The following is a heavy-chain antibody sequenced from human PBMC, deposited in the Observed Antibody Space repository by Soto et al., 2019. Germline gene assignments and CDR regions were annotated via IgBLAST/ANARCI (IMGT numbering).Heavy chain of an antibody. V-gene: IGHV3-23*01. CDR2: ISGSGGST. Sequence: LRLSCAASGFTFSSYAMSWVRQAPGKGLEWVSAISGSGGSTYYADSVKGRFTISRDNSKNTLYLQMNSLRAEDTAVYYCAKDTRYCSGGSCPPGYYYYYGMDVWGQGTTVTVSS. J-gene: IGHJ6*02. CDR1: GFTFSSYA. D-gene: IGHD2-15*01. CDR3: AKDTRYCSGGSCPPGYYYYYGMDV.